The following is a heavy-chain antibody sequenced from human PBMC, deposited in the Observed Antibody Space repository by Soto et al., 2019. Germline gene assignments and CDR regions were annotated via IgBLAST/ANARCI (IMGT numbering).Heavy chain of an antibody. Sequence: SETLSLTCTVSGGSISSYYWSWIRQPPGKGLEWIGYIYYSGSTNYNPSLKSRVTISVDTSKNQFSLKLSSVTAADTAVYYCARLWSGYYVFDYWGQGTLVTVSS. V-gene: IGHV4-59*08. D-gene: IGHD3-3*01. J-gene: IGHJ4*02. CDR2: IYYSGST. CDR3: ARLWSGYYVFDY. CDR1: GGSISSYY.